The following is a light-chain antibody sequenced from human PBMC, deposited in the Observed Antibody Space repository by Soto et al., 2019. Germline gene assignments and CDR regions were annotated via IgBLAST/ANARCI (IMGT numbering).Light chain of an antibody. J-gene: IGKJ1*01. CDR3: QKYNTYWT. CDR2: GAF. CDR1: QIVSSK. V-gene: IGKV3-15*01. Sequence: IVMTQSPATLSVSPGERASLSCRASQIVSSKLAWFQQKPGQAPRLLRYGAFIRATVIPARFSGSGSGTDFTLTIGSLQSEDFATYYCQKYNTYWTFGQGTKVDIK.